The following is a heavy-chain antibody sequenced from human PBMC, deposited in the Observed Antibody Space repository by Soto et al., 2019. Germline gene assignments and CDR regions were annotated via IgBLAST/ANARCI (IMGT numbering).Heavy chain of an antibody. CDR3: ARVFTAKYCSSTSCYARKRWDAFDI. V-gene: IGHV3-11*01. CDR2: ISSSGSTI. J-gene: IGHJ3*02. D-gene: IGHD2-2*01. Sequence: PGGSLRLSCAASGFTFSDYYMSWIRQAPGKGLEWVSYISSSGSTIYYADSVKGRFTISRDNAKNSLYLQMNSLRAEDTAVYYCARVFTAKYCSSTSCYARKRWDAFDIWGQGTMVTVSS. CDR1: GFTFSDYY.